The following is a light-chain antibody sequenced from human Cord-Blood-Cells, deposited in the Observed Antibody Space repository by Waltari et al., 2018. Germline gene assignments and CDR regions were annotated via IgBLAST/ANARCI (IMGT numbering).Light chain of an antibody. J-gene: IGKJ1*01. CDR3: QQSYSTPWT. Sequence: DVQLTQSPASRSASVGDGVSIPCRAIQSISSYLNWYQQKPGKAPKLLIYAASSWQSGVPSRFSGSGSGTDFTLTISRLQPEDFATYYCQQSYSTPWTFGQGTKVEIK. V-gene: IGKV1-39*01. CDR1: QSISSY. CDR2: AAS.